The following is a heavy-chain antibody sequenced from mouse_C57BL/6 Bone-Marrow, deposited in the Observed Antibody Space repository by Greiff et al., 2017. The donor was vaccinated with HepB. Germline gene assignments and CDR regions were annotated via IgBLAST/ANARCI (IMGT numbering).Heavy chain of an antibody. CDR3: TTNYYGSSVQGYFDV. Sequence: VTLKESGAELVRPGASVKLSCTASGFNIKDYYMHWVKQRPEQGLEWIGRIDPEDGDTEYAPKFQGKATMTADTSSNTAYLQLSSLTSEDTAVYYCTTNYYGSSVQGYFDVWGTGTTVTVSS. J-gene: IGHJ1*03. V-gene: IGHV14-1*01. CDR1: GFNIKDYY. D-gene: IGHD1-1*01. CDR2: IDPEDGDT.